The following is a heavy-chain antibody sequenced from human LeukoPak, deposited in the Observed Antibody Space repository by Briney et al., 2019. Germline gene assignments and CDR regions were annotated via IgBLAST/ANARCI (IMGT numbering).Heavy chain of an antibody. CDR2: INPNSGGT. CDR1: GYTFTGYH. D-gene: IGHD3-22*01. Sequence: ASVKVSCKASGYTFTGYHMHWVRQAPGRGLEWMGWINPNSGGTNYAQKFQGRVTMTRDTSISTAYMELSRLRSDDTAVYYCARKRGYYDSSGYSRYYFDYWGQGTLVTVSS. CDR3: ARKRGYYDSSGYSRYYFDY. J-gene: IGHJ4*02. V-gene: IGHV1-2*02.